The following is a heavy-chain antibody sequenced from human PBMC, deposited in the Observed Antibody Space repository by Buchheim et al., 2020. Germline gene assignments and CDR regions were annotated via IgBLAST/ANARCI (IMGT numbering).Heavy chain of an antibody. CDR3: ARSIVGAIYDP. Sequence: QVQLQESGPGLVKPSETLSLTCTVSGGSISSYYWSWIRQPPGKGLEWIGYIYYSGSTNYNPSLKSRVTISVDTSKNQFSLKLSSVTAADTAVYYCARSIVGAIYDPWGQGTL. J-gene: IGHJ5*02. V-gene: IGHV4-59*01. CDR1: GGSISSYY. CDR2: IYYSGST. D-gene: IGHD1-26*01.